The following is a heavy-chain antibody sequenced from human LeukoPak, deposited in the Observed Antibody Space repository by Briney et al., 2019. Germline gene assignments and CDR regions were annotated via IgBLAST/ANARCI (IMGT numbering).Heavy chain of an antibody. V-gene: IGHV3-21*01. D-gene: IGHD6-13*01. Sequence: GGSLRLSCAASGFTFSSYSMNWVRQAPGKGLEWVSSISSSSSYIYYADSAKGRFTISRDNAKNSLYLQMNSLRAEDTAVYYCAKLLAAGYYFDYWGQGTLVTVSS. CDR3: AKLLAAGYYFDY. J-gene: IGHJ4*02. CDR2: ISSSSSYI. CDR1: GFTFSSYS.